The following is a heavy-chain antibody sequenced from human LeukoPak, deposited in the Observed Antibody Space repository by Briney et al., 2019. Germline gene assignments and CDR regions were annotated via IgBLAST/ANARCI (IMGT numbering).Heavy chain of an antibody. V-gene: IGHV4-34*01. CDR2: INHSGST. D-gene: IGHD6-19*01. CDR3: ARSPGGVSAVAGHPFDY. J-gene: IGHJ4*02. CDR1: GGSFSGYY. Sequence: SETLSLTCAVYGGSFSGYYWSWIRQPPGKGLEWIGEINHSGSTNYNPSLKSRVTILVDTSKNQFSLKLSFVTAADTAVYYCARSPGGVSAVAGHPFDYWGQGTLVTVSS.